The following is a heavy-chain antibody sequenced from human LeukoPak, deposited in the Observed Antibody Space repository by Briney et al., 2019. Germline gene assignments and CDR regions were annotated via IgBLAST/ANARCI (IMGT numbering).Heavy chain of an antibody. CDR2: IYYSGST. J-gene: IGHJ3*02. V-gene: IGHV4-61*01. D-gene: IGHD2-15*01. Sequence: SETLSLTCTVSGGSVSSGSYYWSWIRQPPGKGLEWIAYIYYSGSTNYDPSLKSRVTISVDTSKNQFSLKLRSVTAADTAVYYCARDTTAVDGTTFDIWGQGTMVTVSS. CDR3: ARDTTAVDGTTFDI. CDR1: GGSVSSGSYY.